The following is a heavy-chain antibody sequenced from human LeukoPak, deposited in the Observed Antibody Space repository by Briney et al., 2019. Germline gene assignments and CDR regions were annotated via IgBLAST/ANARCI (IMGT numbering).Heavy chain of an antibody. Sequence: GGSLRLSCAASGFTFSSYAMSWVRQAPGKGLEWGSAIGGSGGSTYYADSGKGRFTISRDNSKNPLYLQMNRLRAQDTAVYYCAKDYYYDSSGYANDWGQGTLVTVSS. D-gene: IGHD3-22*01. CDR3: AKDYYYDSSGYAND. CDR2: IGGSGGST. J-gene: IGHJ4*02. V-gene: IGHV3-23*01. CDR1: GFTFSSYA.